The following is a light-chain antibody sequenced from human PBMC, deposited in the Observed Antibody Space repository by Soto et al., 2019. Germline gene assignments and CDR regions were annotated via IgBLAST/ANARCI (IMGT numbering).Light chain of an antibody. J-gene: IGKJ4*01. Sequence: EIVLTQSPATLSLSPGERATLSCRASQSFSTNLAWYQQKPGQAPRLLIYDGSKRATGIPARFSGSGSGTDFTLTISSLEPEDLAVYYCQQRFNWPLTFGGGTKVDIK. CDR3: QQRFNWPLT. V-gene: IGKV3-11*01. CDR2: DGS. CDR1: QSFSTN.